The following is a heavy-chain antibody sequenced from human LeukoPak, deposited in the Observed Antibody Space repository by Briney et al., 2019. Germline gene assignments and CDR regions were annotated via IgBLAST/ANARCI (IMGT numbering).Heavy chain of an antibody. J-gene: IGHJ4*02. Sequence: PSETLSLTCTVSGGSISSSSYYWGWIRQPPGKGLEWIGSIYYSGSTYYNPSLKSRVTISVDTSKNQFSLKLSSVTAADTAVYYCARTDYDFWSGYSDYWGQGTLVTVSS. D-gene: IGHD3-3*01. V-gene: IGHV4-39*01. CDR3: ARTDYDFWSGYSDY. CDR1: GGSISSSSYY. CDR2: IYYSGST.